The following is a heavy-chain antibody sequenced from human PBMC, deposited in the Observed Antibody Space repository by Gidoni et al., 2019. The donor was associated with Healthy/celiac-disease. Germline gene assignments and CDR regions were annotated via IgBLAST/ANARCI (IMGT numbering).Heavy chain of an antibody. D-gene: IGHD3-16*01. Sequence: QLQLQESGPGLVKPSETLSLTCTVSGGSISSSSYYWGWIRQPPGKGLEWIGSIYYSGSTYYNPSLKSRVTISVDTSKNQFSLKLSSVTAADTAVYYCARRPSFSYDYVPSVLFDYWGQGTLVTVSS. V-gene: IGHV4-39*01. CDR2: IYYSGST. CDR1: GGSISSSSYY. CDR3: ARRPSFSYDYVPSVLFDY. J-gene: IGHJ4*02.